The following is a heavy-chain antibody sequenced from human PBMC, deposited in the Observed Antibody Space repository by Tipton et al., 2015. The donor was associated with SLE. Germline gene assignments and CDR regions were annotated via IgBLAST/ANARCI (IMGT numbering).Heavy chain of an antibody. CDR1: GGSISGSNYY. V-gene: IGHV4-39*07. D-gene: IGHD3-10*01. Sequence: TLSLTCTVSGGSISGSNYYWAWIRQPPEKGLEWVGNLYHTGSTHYNPSLRNRVTISIDTSKNQFFLNLTTLTDADTAIYYCTRGKGSGSYSSGQFDFWGQGTLVTVSS. J-gene: IGHJ4*02. CDR2: LYHTGST. CDR3: TRGKGSGSYSSGQFDF.